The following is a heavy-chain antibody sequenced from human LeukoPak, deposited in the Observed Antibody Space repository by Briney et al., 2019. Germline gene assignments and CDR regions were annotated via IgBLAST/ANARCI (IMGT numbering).Heavy chain of an antibody. CDR1: GGSFSGYY. J-gene: IGHJ4*02. Sequence: SETLSLTCAVYGGSFSGYYWSWIRQPPGKGLEWIGEINHSGSTNYNPSLKSRVTISVDTSKNRFSLKLRSVTAADTAVYYCAGAVVRGVISDYWGQGTLVTASS. D-gene: IGHD3-10*01. V-gene: IGHV4-34*01. CDR2: INHSGST. CDR3: AGAVVRGVISDY.